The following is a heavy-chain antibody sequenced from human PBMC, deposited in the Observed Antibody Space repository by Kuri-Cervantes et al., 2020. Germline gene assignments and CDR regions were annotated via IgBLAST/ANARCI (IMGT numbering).Heavy chain of an antibody. D-gene: IGHD3-10*01. CDR2: ISGSGGST. J-gene: IGHJ4*02. CDR3: ASPGGVYGSGSYYNGGYY. Sequence: LSLTCAASGFTFSSYAMSWVRQAPGKGLEWVSAISGSGGSTYYADSVKGRFTISRDNSKNTLYLQMNSLRAEDTAVYYCASPGGVYGSGSYYNGGYYWGQGTLVTVSS. V-gene: IGHV3-23*01. CDR1: GFTFSSYA.